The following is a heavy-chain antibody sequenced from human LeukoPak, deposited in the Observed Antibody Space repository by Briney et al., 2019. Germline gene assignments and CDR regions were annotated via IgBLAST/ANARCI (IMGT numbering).Heavy chain of an antibody. CDR1: GFTFSSYA. V-gene: IGHV3-23*01. J-gene: IGHJ4*02. Sequence: GGSLRLSCAASGFTFSSYAMSWVRQAPGKGLEWVSAISGSGGSTYYADSVKGRFTISRDNSKNTLYLQMNSLRAEDTAIYYCAKGYCSGGICYSTPDYWGQGTLVTVSS. D-gene: IGHD2-15*01. CDR2: ISGSGGST. CDR3: AKGYCSGGICYSTPDY.